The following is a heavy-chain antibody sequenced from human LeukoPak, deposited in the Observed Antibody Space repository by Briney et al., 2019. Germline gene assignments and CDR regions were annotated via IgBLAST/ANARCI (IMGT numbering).Heavy chain of an antibody. D-gene: IGHD1-26*01. J-gene: IGHJ4*02. V-gene: IGHV1-46*01. CDR3: ARSGRGTYYYFDL. Sequence: WASVKVSCKASGYIFTTYYMHWLRQAPGQGPEWMGIINPRGGSTDYAQKFQGRVSMTADTSTSTAYMELRSLRSDDTAVYYCARSGRGTYYYFDLWGQGTLVTVSS. CDR1: GYIFTTYY. CDR2: INPRGGST.